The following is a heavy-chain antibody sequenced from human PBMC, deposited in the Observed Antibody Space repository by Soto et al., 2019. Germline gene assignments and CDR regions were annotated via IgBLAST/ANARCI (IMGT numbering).Heavy chain of an antibody. Sequence: SQTLSLTCAISGDSVSSNSATWSWIRQSPSRGLEWLGRTYYRSRWYNDYAPSVKSRITINPDTCTNHFFLQLRPVTPEHTAVYDCARERGFLSGAFDIWGRGPLVTVSS. D-gene: IGHD1-26*01. J-gene: IGHJ4*02. CDR2: TYYRSRWYN. CDR3: ARERGFLSGAFDI. V-gene: IGHV6-1*01. CDR1: GDSVSSNSAT.